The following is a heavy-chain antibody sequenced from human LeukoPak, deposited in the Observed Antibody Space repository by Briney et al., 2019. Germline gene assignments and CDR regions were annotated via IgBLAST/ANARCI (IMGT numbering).Heavy chain of an antibody. D-gene: IGHD6-19*01. V-gene: IGHV1-2*02. J-gene: IGHJ6*03. Sequence: ASVKVSCKASGYTFTVYSIHWVRQAPGQGLDWMGWINPNSGGTNYAQKFKGRVTMTGDSSSSTAYMQLSRLTSDDTAVYYCARVALAGYHYYYMDVWGKGTTVTVSS. CDR3: ARVALAGYHYYYMDV. CDR2: INPNSGGT. CDR1: GYTFTVYS.